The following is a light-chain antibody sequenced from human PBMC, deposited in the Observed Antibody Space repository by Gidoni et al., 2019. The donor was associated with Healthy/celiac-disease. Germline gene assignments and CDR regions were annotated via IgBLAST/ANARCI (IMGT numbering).Light chain of an antibody. Sequence: DIVMTQSPDSLAVSLGERATLNCKSSQSVLCSSNNKNYLAWYQQKPGQPPKLLIYWASTREAGVPDRFSGSGSGTDFTLTISSLQAEDVAVYYCQQYYSTSGTFXQXTKVXIK. CDR1: QSVLCSSNNKNY. V-gene: IGKV4-1*01. J-gene: IGKJ1*01. CDR2: WAS. CDR3: QQYYSTSGT.